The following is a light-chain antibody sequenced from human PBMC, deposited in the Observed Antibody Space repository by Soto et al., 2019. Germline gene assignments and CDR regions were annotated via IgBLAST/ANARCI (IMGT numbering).Light chain of an antibody. CDR3: QQYNNWPPIT. V-gene: IGKV3-20*01. Sequence: EIVLTQSPGTLSLSPGERATLSCSASQSVSSSYLAWYQQKPGQAPRLLIYGASTRASGIPERFSGSGSGTDFTLTISSLQSEDFAVYYCQQYNNWPPITFGQGTRLEIK. J-gene: IGKJ5*01. CDR1: QSVSSSY. CDR2: GAS.